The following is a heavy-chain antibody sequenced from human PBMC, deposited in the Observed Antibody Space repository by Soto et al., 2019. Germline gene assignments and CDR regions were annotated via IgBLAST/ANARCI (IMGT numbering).Heavy chain of an antibody. V-gene: IGHV1-18*01. J-gene: IGHJ4*02. CDR1: GYSFDSYG. CDR3: ARSGAYCTSITCLFDSF. D-gene: IGHD2-8*01. CDR2: ISAYNGDT. Sequence: QAQLVQSGAEVKKPGASVKVSCRASGYSFDSYGYAWVRQAPGQGLEWMGWISAYNGDTNYAQKFQDRATLTTDTSTTTAYIELRNLGSDDTAVYYCARSGAYCTSITCLFDSFWGLGTLVTVSS.